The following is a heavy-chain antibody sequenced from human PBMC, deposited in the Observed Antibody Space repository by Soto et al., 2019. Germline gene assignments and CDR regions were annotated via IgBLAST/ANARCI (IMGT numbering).Heavy chain of an antibody. CDR1: GGTFSSYA. J-gene: IGHJ6*02. CDR2: IIPIFGTA. CDR3: ARGGASSGKARYYGMDV. D-gene: IGHD3-22*01. V-gene: IGHV1-69*12. Sequence: QVQLVQSGAEVKKPGSSVKVSCKASGGTFSSYAISWVRQAPGQGLEWMGGIIPIFGTANYAQKFQGRVTITADEYESTAYMELSSLRSEDTDVYYCARGGASSGKARYYGMDVWGQGTTVTVSS.